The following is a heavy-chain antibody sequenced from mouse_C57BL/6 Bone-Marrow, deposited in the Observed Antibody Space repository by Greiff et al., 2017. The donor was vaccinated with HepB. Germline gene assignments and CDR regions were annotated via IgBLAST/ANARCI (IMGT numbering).Heavy chain of an antibody. D-gene: IGHD3-2*02. V-gene: IGHV1-43*01. CDR3: AIPAQASYFDD. J-gene: IGHJ2*01. CDR2: INPSTGGT. CDR1: GYSFTGYY. Sequence: EVQLQQSGPELVKPGASVKISCKASGYSFTGYYMHWVKQSSEKSLEWIGEINPSTGGTSYNQKFKGKATLTVDKSSSTAYMQLKSLTSEDSAVYYCAIPAQASYFDDWGQGTTLTVSS.